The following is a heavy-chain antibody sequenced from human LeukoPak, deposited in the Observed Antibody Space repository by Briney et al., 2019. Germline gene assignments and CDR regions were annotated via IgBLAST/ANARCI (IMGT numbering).Heavy chain of an antibody. CDR1: GFTFSSYS. Sequence: GGSLRPSCAASGFTFSSYSMNWVRQAPGKGLEWVSSISSSSSYIYYADSVKGRFTISRDNAKNSLYLQMNSLRAEDTAVYYCARMLRAVAGLDPWGQGTLVTVSX. J-gene: IGHJ5*02. D-gene: IGHD6-19*01. CDR3: ARMLRAVAGLDP. V-gene: IGHV3-21*01. CDR2: ISSSSSYI.